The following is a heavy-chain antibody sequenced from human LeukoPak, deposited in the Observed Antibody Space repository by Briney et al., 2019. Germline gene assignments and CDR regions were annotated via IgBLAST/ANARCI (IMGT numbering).Heavy chain of an antibody. D-gene: IGHD3-3*01. J-gene: IGHJ6*02. CDR1: GYTFTSYY. CDR2: INPSGGST. V-gene: IGHV1-46*01. Sequence: ASVKVSCKASGYTFTSYYMHWVRQAPGQGLEWMGRINPSGGSTSYAQKFQGRVTMTRDTSTSTVYMELSSLRSEDTAVYYCARMAVFGVATYGMDVWGQGTTVTVSS. CDR3: ARMAVFGVATYGMDV.